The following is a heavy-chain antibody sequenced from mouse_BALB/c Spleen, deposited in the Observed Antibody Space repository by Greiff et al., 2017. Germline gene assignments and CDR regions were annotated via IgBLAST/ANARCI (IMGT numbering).Heavy chain of an antibody. CDR3: ARDGTLRYFDY. CDR2: ISSGGSYT. J-gene: IGHJ2*01. V-gene: IGHV5-9-4*01. Sequence: EVKLVESGGGLVKPGGSLKLSCAASGFTFSSYAMSWVRQSPEKRLEWVAEISSGGSYTYYPDTVTGRCTISRDNAKNTLYLEMSSLRSEDTAMYYCARDGTLRYFDYWGQGTTLTVSS. CDR1: GFTFSSYA. D-gene: IGHD1-1*01.